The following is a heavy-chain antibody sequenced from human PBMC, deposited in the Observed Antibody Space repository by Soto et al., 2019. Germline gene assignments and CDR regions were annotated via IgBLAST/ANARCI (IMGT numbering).Heavy chain of an antibody. CDR3: ARDPLYYYGMDV. CDR1: GFTFSSYW. J-gene: IGHJ6*02. Sequence: PGGSLRLSCAASGFTFSSYWMHWVRQAPGKGLVRVSRINSDGSSTSYADSVKGRFTISRDNAKNTLYLQMNSLRAEDTAVYYCARDPLYYYGMDVWGQGTTVTVSS. CDR2: INSDGSST. V-gene: IGHV3-74*01.